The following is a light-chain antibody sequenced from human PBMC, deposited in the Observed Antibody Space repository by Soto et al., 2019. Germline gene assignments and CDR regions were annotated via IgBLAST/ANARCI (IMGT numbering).Light chain of an antibody. CDR3: QQAYSHPLT. J-gene: IGKJ4*01. V-gene: IGKV1-12*01. CDR2: GAS. Sequence: DIQMTHSPSSVSASVGDSVTITCRASRGVGVWLGWYQQKPGRAPHLLIYGASGLQVGVPSRFSGSVSGADFTLTISNLQPEDFATYYCQQAYSHPLTFGGGTKVDI. CDR1: RGVGVW.